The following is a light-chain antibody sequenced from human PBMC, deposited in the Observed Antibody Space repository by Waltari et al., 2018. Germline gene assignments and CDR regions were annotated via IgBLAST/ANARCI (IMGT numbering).Light chain of an antibody. CDR2: GAS. CDR1: QSVSSN. J-gene: IGKJ4*01. V-gene: IGKV3-15*01. Sequence: EIVMTQSPATLSVSPGERATLSCRASQSVSSNLAWYQQKPGQAPRLLIYGASTRATGIPAMFSGSGSGTEFTLTISSLQSEDFAVYYCQQYNNWQLTFGGGTKVEIK. CDR3: QQYNNWQLT.